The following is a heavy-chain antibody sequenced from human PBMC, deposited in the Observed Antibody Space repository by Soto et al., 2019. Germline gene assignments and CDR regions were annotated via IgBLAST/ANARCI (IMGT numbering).Heavy chain of an antibody. CDR1: GGSISSNY. CDR2: IYHSGST. Sequence: SETLSLTCTVSGGSISSNYWTWIRQPPGKGLEWIGYIYHSGSTNYNPSLYSRVTISVDPSKNQFSLKLRSVTAADTALYYCVREYYDILTGYSTFDYWGQGTLVTVSS. J-gene: IGHJ4*02. V-gene: IGHV4-59*01. CDR3: VREYYDILTGYSTFDY. D-gene: IGHD3-9*01.